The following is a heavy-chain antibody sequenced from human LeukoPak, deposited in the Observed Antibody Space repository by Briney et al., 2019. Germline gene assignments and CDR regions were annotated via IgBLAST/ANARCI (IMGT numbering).Heavy chain of an antibody. D-gene: IGHD5-18*01. CDR1: GLTFSDFW. CDR3: ATGHSYGYDY. CDR2: VKGDGRTT. V-gene: IGHV3-74*01. J-gene: IGHJ4*02. Sequence: GGSLRLSCAASGLTFSDFWVHWVRQPPGKGLVWVALVKGDGRTTIYADSVKGRFTISRDNAKNTLYLQMNSLRADDSGVYYCATGHSYGYDYWGQGVLVTVSS.